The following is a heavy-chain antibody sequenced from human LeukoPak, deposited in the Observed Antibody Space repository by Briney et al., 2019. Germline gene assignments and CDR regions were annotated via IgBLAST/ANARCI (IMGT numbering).Heavy chain of an antibody. V-gene: IGHV4-34*01. Sequence: SETLSLTCAVNGGSLSGHYWSWLRQPPGKGLQWIGEINHSGSTNYNPSLKSPVTIPLDTSKNQFSLKLSSVTAADTAVYYCARGRVSMVRGVIILDWFDPWGQGTLVTVSS. CDR1: GGSLSGHY. J-gene: IGHJ5*02. CDR3: ARGRVSMVRGVIILDWFDP. CDR2: INHSGST. D-gene: IGHD3-10*01.